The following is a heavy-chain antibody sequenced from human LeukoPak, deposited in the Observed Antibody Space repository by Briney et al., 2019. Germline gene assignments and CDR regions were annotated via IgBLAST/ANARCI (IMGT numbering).Heavy chain of an antibody. V-gene: IGHV4-39*01. Sequence: SETLSLTCDVSGGSISSTSHFRAWIRQPPGKGLEWIASIYFGGTTYYNPSLKSRVTIFVDTSTSQFSVRLTSVTAADTAVYYCARGLLAAAGIPFDYWGQGTLVTVSS. CDR3: ARGLLAAAGIPFDY. D-gene: IGHD6-13*01. CDR1: GGSISSTSHF. J-gene: IGHJ4*02. CDR2: IYFGGTT.